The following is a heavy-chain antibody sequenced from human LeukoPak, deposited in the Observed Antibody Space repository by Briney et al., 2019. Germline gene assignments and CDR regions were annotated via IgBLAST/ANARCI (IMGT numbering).Heavy chain of an antibody. CDR2: IYPGDSDT. J-gene: IGHJ4*02. D-gene: IGHD1-1*01. CDR3: ARHETGPYFDY. Sequence: GESLKISCKGSGYSFTSYWIGWVRQMPGKGLECMGIIYPGDSDTRYSPSFQGQVTISADRSISAAYLQWSSLKASDTAMYYCARHETGPYFDYWGQGTLVTVSS. V-gene: IGHV5-51*01. CDR1: GYSFTSYW.